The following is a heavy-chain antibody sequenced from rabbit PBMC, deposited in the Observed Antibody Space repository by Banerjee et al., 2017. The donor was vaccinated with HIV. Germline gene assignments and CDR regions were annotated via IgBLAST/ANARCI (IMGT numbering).Heavy chain of an antibody. CDR1: GFSFSSGLP. J-gene: IGHJ4*01. V-gene: IGHV1S45*01. CDR2: IDTGDGRT. CDR3: ARDLAYEGAL. D-gene: IGHD1-1*01. Sequence: QEQLVESGGGLVKPGASLTLTCKTSGFSFSSGLPMCWVRQAPGKGLEWIASIDTGDGRTYYASWVNGRFTVSKTSSTTVTLQMTSLTAADTATYFCARDLAYEGALWGPGTLVTVS.